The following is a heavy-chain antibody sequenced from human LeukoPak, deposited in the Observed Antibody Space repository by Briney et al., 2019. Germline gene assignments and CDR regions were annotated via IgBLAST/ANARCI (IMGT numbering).Heavy chain of an antibody. CDR3: SRGPIRLWLYSGMDV. CDR1: GFTFGDHA. Sequence: PGGSLRLSCTASGFTFGDHAINWVRQAPGKGLEWVGFIRSQAYGGTTEYAASVKGRFIISRDDSKSIAYLHMNSLKTEDTALYYCSRGPIRLWLYSGMDVWGQGTTVTVSS. J-gene: IGHJ6*02. CDR2: IRSQAYGGTT. D-gene: IGHD5-18*01. V-gene: IGHV3-49*04.